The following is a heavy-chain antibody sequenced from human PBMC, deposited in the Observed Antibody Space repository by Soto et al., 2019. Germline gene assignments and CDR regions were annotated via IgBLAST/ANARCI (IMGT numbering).Heavy chain of an antibody. J-gene: IGHJ4*02. CDR1: GYTFSSYG. Sequence: ASVKVSCKASGYTFSSYGISWVRQAPGQGLEWLGWISPYNDGTNYAQKLQGRVTMTTDTSTSTAYMDLSSLRSEDTAVYYCARDPLMVRGVIITSYYFDYWGQGTLVTVSS. CDR3: ARDPLMVRGVIITSYYFDY. CDR2: ISPYNDGT. D-gene: IGHD3-10*01. V-gene: IGHV1-18*01.